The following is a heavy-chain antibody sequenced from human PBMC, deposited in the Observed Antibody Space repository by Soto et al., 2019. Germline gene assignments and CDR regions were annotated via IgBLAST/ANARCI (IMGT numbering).Heavy chain of an antibody. CDR1: GYSFTSYW. J-gene: IGHJ3*02. V-gene: IGHV5-51*01. Sequence: PGESLKISCKGSGYSFTSYWIGWVRQMPGKGLEWMGIIYPGDSDTRYSPSFQGQVTISADKSISTAYLQWSSLKASDTAMYYCASLGIAAGYIDAFDIWGQGTMVTV. CDR3: ASLGIAAGYIDAFDI. D-gene: IGHD6-13*01. CDR2: IYPGDSDT.